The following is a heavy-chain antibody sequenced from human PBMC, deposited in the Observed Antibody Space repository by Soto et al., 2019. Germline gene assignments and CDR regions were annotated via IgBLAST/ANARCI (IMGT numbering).Heavy chain of an antibody. V-gene: IGHV3-23*01. D-gene: IGHD1-20*01. J-gene: IGHJ4*02. CDR1: GFTLRNYG. Sequence: PGGSLRLSCEASGFTLRNYGMTWVRQAPGKGLEWVSLISANDVGTYYAESVKTRFTISTDQSRNTVYLQMDSLRADDTAIYYCAKAKNDYNWDNRPPFAYWGQGTLVAVSS. CDR2: ISANDVGT. CDR3: AKAKNDYNWDNRPPFAY.